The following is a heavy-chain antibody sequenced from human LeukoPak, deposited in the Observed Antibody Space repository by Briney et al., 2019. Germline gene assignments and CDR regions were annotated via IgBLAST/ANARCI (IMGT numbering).Heavy chain of an antibody. V-gene: IGHV1-18*01. J-gene: IGHJ4*02. CDR3: ARDEAWGSPVDSGYNYGARYLDY. D-gene: IGHD5-18*01. Sequence: ASVKVSCKSSGYTFSSYGISWARQAPGQGLEWMGWISAYNGNTNYAQKLQGRLTMTTDTSTSTAYMELRSLRSDDTAVYYCARDEAWGSPVDSGYNYGARYLDYWGQGTLVTVS. CDR2: ISAYNGNT. CDR1: GYTFSSYG.